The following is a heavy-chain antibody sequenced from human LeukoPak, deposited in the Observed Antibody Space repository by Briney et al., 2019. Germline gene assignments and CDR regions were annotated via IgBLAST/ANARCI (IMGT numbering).Heavy chain of an antibody. CDR2: IYYSGST. J-gene: IGHJ4*02. Sequence: SETLSLTCTVSGGSISSYYWSWIRQPPGKGLEWIGYIYYSGSTNYNPSLKSRVTISVDTSKNQFSLKLSSVTAADTAVYYCARGRYSYGSPPYYFDYWGQGTLVTVSS. V-gene: IGHV4-59*01. CDR3: ARGRYSYGSPPYYFDY. CDR1: GGSISSYY. D-gene: IGHD5-18*01.